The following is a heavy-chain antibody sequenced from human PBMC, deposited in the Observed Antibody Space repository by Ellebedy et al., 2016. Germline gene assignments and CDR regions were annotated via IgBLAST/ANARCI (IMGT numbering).Heavy chain of an antibody. Sequence: GGSLRLXXAASGFIFSDYAMHWVRQAPGKGLVWVSRISTDGSSTTYADSVKGRFTISRDNAKNTLYLQMNSLRAEDTAVYYCARGRSHAFDIWGQGTMVTVSS. V-gene: IGHV3-74*01. CDR1: GFIFSDYA. CDR3: ARGRSHAFDI. J-gene: IGHJ3*02. CDR2: ISTDGSST.